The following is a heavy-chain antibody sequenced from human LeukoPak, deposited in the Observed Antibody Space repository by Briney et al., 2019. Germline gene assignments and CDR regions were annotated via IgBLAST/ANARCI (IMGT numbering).Heavy chain of an antibody. CDR3: VRDGSGTTPFDH. CDR2: ISTDGGST. V-gene: IGHV3-74*01. CDR1: GFTFSTYW. Sequence: PGGSLRLSCAASGFTFSTYWMHWVRQAPGRGLVWVSLISTDGGSTIYADSVKGRFTISRDNAKNTLYLQMNSLRAEDTAVYYCVRDGSGTTPFDHWGQGTLVTVSS. J-gene: IGHJ4*02. D-gene: IGHD1-26*01.